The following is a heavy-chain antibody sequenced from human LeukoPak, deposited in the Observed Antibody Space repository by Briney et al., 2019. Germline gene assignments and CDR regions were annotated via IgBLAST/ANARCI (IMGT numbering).Heavy chain of an antibody. J-gene: IGHJ4*02. D-gene: IGHD3-9*01. CDR3: ARDHDWAFDL. V-gene: IGHV3-48*02. CDR2: INHNAEMI. Sequence: GGSLRLSCEASGFPFSSYVMSWVRQAPGKGLEWIAYINHNAEMIFYPDFVKGRFTISRDNPKKSLYLQMNALRYEDTAIYYCARDHDWAFDLWGQGTLVTVSS. CDR1: GFPFSSYV.